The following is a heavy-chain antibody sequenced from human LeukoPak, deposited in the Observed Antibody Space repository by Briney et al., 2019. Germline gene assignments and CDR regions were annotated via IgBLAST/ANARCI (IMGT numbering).Heavy chain of an antibody. CDR2: ISSSSSYI. V-gene: IGHV3-21*01. Sequence: KAGGSLRLSCAASGFTFSSYSMNWVRQAPGKGLEWVSSISSSSSYIYYADSVKGRFTISRDNAKNSLYLQMNSLRAEDTAVYYCASKRDIAAARSYWGQGTLVTVSS. CDR1: GFTFSSYS. J-gene: IGHJ4*02. CDR3: ASKRDIAAARSY. D-gene: IGHD6-13*01.